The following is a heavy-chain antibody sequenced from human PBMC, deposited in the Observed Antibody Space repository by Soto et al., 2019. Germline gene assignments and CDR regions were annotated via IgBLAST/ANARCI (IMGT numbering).Heavy chain of an antibody. V-gene: IGHV3-23*01. Sequence: EVQLLESGGGLVQPGGSLRLSCETSGFTFSSYAMTWVRQAPGMGLEWVAVINYIGITTFHAQSVKGRFTISRDNSMNAVFLQIDSLRDEDKAVYYFVNQRGSGKTYYYNMDVWGLGTTVIVSS. J-gene: IGHJ6*02. D-gene: IGHD3-10*01. CDR3: VNQRGSGKTYYYNMDV. CDR2: INYIGITT. CDR1: GFTFSSYA.